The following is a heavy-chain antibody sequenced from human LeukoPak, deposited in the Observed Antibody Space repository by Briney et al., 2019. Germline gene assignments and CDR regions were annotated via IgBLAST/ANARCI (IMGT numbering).Heavy chain of an antibody. CDR1: GYSFTGYW. CDR3: ARGVAAGGRRLDP. Sequence: GASVKVSCKTSGYSFTGYWIHWVRQAPGQGFEWLGWINPNSGGTNYAQKFQDSVSMTRDTSINTVYMELCSLRLDDTAVYYCARGVAAGGRRLDPWGQGTLITVSS. CDR2: INPNSGGT. D-gene: IGHD2-15*01. V-gene: IGHV1-2*02. J-gene: IGHJ5*02.